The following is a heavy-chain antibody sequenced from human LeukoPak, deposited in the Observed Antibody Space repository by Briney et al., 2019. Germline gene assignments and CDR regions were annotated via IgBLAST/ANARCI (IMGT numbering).Heavy chain of an antibody. D-gene: IGHD3-10*01. J-gene: IGHJ4*02. Sequence: SETLSLTCSVSGGSISSDTYYWGWIRQPPGKGLEWIGSIYYSGSTYYNPSLESRVTISVDTSKNRFSLKLSSVTAADTAVYYCASGLTEITYHAIFFDYWGQGTLVTVSS. V-gene: IGHV4-39*01. CDR2: IYYSGST. CDR3: ASGLTEITYHAIFFDY. CDR1: GGSISSDTYY.